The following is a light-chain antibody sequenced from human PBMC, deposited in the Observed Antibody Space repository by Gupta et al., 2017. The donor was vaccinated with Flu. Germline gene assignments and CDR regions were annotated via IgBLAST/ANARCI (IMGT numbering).Light chain of an antibody. CDR1: QSVSSN. V-gene: IGKV3D-15*01. CDR3: QQDNNWLT. CDR2: SAS. J-gene: IGKJ4*01. Sequence: EIVMTQSPATLSVSPGERATLSCRASQSVSSNLAWYQQKPGQAPRLLIYSASTRATGIPARFSGSGSGTEFTLTISSLQSEDFAVYYCQQDNNWLTFGGGTKVEIK.